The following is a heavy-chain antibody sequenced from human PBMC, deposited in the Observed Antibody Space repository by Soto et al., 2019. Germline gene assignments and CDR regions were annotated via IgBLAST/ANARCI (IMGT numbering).Heavy chain of an antibody. Sequence: KQSQTLSLTRAISGDSVSSNSAAWNWIRQSPSRGLEWLGRTYYRSKWYNDYAVSVKSRITINPDTSKNQFSLQLNSVTPEDTAVYYCARNDETYYYDSSGYSNPHAFDIWGQGTMVTVSS. V-gene: IGHV6-1*01. J-gene: IGHJ3*02. CDR2: TYYRSKWYN. D-gene: IGHD3-22*01. CDR3: ARNDETYYYDSSGYSNPHAFDI. CDR1: GDSVSSNSAA.